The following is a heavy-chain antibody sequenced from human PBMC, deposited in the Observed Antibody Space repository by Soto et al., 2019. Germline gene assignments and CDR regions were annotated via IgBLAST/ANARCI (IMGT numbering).Heavy chain of an antibody. CDR2: IYHSGST. CDR3: ARERGYYDSSGRLNAFDI. CDR1: GGSISSSNW. Sequence: QVPLQESGPGLVKPSGTLSLTCAVSGGSISSSNWWSWVRQPPGKGLEWIGEIYHSGSTNYNPSLKSRVTISVDKSKNQCSLKLSSVTAADTAVYYCARERGYYDSSGRLNAFDIWGQGTMVTVSS. D-gene: IGHD3-22*01. J-gene: IGHJ3*02. V-gene: IGHV4-4*02.